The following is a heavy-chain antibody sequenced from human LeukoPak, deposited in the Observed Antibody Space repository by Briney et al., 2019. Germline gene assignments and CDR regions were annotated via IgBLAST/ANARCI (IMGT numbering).Heavy chain of an antibody. V-gene: IGHV4-30-4*01. CDR1: GGSISSSSYY. Sequence: PSETLSLTCTVSGGSISSSSYYWSWIRQPPGKGLEWIGYIYYSGSTYYNPSLKSRVTISVDTSKNQFSLKLSSVTAADTAVYYCARSLQGFGDLYDYWGQGTLVTVSS. J-gene: IGHJ4*02. CDR3: ARSLQGFGDLYDY. D-gene: IGHD3-10*01. CDR2: IYYSGST.